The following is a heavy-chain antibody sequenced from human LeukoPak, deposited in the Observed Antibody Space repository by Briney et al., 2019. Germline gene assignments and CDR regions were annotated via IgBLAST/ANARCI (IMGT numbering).Heavy chain of an antibody. D-gene: IGHD3-10*01. V-gene: IGHV4-59*08. J-gene: IGHJ4*02. CDR1: GGSISGYY. CDR3: ARHKPTGSYPLEL. CDR2: IYYTGST. Sequence: PSETLSLTCTVSGGSISGYYWSWLRQPPGKGLEWIGHIYYTGSTNYNPSLRGRLTISLDTSTSQFSLRLSSVTAADTAVYYCARHKPTGSYPLELWGQGTLVTVSS.